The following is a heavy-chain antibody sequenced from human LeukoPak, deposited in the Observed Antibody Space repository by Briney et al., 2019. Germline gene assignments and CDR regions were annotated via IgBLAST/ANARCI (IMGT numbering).Heavy chain of an antibody. D-gene: IGHD3-22*01. J-gene: IGHJ3*02. CDR2: INHSGST. CDR3: ARGGVDYYDSSGYYYVEAFDI. Sequence: SETLSLTCAVYGGSFSGYYWSWIRRPPGKGLEWIGEINHSGSTNYNPSLKSRATISVDTSKNQFSLKLSSVTAADTAVYYCARGGVDYYDSSGYYYVEAFDIWGQGTMVTVSS. V-gene: IGHV4-34*01. CDR1: GGSFSGYY.